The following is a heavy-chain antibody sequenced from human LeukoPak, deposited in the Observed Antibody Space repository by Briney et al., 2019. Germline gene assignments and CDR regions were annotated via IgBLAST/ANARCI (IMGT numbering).Heavy chain of an antibody. CDR2: IRSKANSYAT. D-gene: IGHD4-17*01. J-gene: IGHJ4*02. CDR1: GVTFSGSA. V-gene: IGHV3-73*01. CDR3: TRQFDYGDYGSDY. Sequence: GGSLRLSCAASGVTFSGSAMHWVRQASGKGLEWVGRIRSKANSYATAYAASVKGRFTISRDDSKNTAYLQMNSLKTEDTAVYYCTRQFDYGDYGSDYWGQGTLVTVSS.